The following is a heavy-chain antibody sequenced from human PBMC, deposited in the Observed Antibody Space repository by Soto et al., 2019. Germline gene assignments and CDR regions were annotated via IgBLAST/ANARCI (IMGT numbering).Heavy chain of an antibody. V-gene: IGHV1-24*01. Sequence: GASVKVFCKVSGYTLTELSMHWVRQAPGKGLEWMGGFDPEDGETIYAQKFQGRVTMTEDTSTDTAYMELSSLRSEDTAVYYCATALLQIGMNYFDYWGQGTLVTVSS. CDR3: ATALLQIGMNYFDY. CDR2: FDPEDGET. CDR1: GYTLTELS. J-gene: IGHJ4*02. D-gene: IGHD3-10*01.